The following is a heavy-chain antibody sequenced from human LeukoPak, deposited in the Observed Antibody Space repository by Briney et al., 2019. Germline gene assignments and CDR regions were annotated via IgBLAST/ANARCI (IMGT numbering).Heavy chain of an antibody. V-gene: IGHV4-59*01. D-gene: IGHD3-9*01. J-gene: IGHJ4*02. CDR1: GGSISGYY. CDR3: ARRYFAWSPDY. Sequence: SETLSLTCTVSGGSISGYYGSWIRQPPGKGREWSGYIYYRGSINYNPSHKRRVTISVDTSNTQFPLKLSSVTDADTAVYYSARRYFAWSPDYWGQGTLVTVSS. CDR2: IYYRGSI.